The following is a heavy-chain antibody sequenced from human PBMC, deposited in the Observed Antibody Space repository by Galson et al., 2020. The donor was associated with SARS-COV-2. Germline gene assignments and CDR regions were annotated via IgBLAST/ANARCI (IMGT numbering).Heavy chain of an antibody. CDR3: AKRGFTTGWHGAH. CDR2: ISASGGTT. J-gene: IGHJ4*02. V-gene: IGHV3-23*01. Sequence: VSGISASGGTTYYADSVKGRFIISRDNSKNTLYLQMSSLRAEDTAIYYCAKRGFTTGWHGAHWGQGTLVTVSS. D-gene: IGHD6-19*01.